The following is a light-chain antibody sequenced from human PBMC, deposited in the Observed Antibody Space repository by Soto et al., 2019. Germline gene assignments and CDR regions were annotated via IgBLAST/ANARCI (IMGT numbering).Light chain of an antibody. V-gene: IGLV1-40*01. J-gene: IGLJ2*01. Sequence: QSVLTQPPSVSGAPGQRVAISCTGSSSNIGAGFDVHWYQQLPGTAPKLLIYANTNRPSGVPDRFSGSKSGTSASLAITGLQAEDDADYYGQSYDSSLSGVIFGGGTKLTVL. CDR2: ANT. CDR3: QSYDSSLSGVI. CDR1: SSNIGAGFD.